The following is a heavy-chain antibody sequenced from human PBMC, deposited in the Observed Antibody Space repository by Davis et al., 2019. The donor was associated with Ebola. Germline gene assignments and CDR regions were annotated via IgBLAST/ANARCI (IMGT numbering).Heavy chain of an antibody. CDR1: GFTFRSHR. D-gene: IGHD1-26*01. V-gene: IGHV3-7*01. CDR3: ARTWEESGAFYRHFDC. Sequence: GESLKISCAASGFTFRSHRMSWVRQTPGKGLEWVANIKQDGSAKNYVDSVKGRFTISRDNSKNSLYLQMNSLRAEDTAVYYCARTWEESGAFYRHFDCWGQGTLVTVSS. CDR2: IKQDGSAK. J-gene: IGHJ4*02.